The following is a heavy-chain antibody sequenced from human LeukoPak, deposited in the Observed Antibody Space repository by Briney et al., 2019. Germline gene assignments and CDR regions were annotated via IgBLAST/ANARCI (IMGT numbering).Heavy chain of an antibody. J-gene: IGHJ3*02. Sequence: GGSLRLSCAASGFTFSSYSMNWVRQAPGKGLEWVSSISSSSNYIYYADSVKGRFTISRDNAKNSLYLQMNSLRAEDTALYYCAKAGGSGYYNDAFDIWGQGTMVTVSS. CDR3: AKAGGSGYYNDAFDI. CDR1: GFTFSSYS. V-gene: IGHV3-21*04. CDR2: ISSSSNYI. D-gene: IGHD3-22*01.